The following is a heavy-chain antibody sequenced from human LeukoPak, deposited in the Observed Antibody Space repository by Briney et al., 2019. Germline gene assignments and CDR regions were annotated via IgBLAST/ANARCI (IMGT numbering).Heavy chain of an antibody. J-gene: IGHJ4*02. CDR2: ISYDGSNK. CDR1: GFTFSSYA. V-gene: IGHV3-30*04. D-gene: IGHD3-10*01. CDR3: AKNFGLLLWFGELFSDY. Sequence: GGSLRLSCAASGFTFSSYAMHWVRQAPGKGLEWVAVISYDGSNKYYADSVKGRFTISRDNSKNTLYLQMNSLRAEDTAVYYCAKNFGLLLWFGELFSDYWGQGTLVTVSS.